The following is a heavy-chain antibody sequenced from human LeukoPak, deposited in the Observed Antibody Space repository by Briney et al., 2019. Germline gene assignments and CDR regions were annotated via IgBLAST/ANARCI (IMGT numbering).Heavy chain of an antibody. CDR1: GFTFSSYA. CDR3: ARDYTIFGAVPLPPDV. V-gene: IGHV3-30-3*01. J-gene: IGHJ6*02. D-gene: IGHD3-3*01. CDR2: ISYDGSNK. Sequence: GGSLRLSCAASGFTFSSYAMHWVRQAPGKGLEWVAVISYDGSNKYYADSVKGRFTISRDNSKNTLYLQMNSLRAEDTAVYYCARDYTIFGAVPLPPDVWGQGTTVTVSS.